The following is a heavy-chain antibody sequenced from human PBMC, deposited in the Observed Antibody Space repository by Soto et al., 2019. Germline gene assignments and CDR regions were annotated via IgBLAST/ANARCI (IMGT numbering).Heavy chain of an antibody. CDR1: GYTFTSYG. CDR3: ARSVRGSYEAAPTRDL. CDR2: MSAYNGNT. D-gene: IGHD2-15*01. V-gene: IGHV1-18*01. J-gene: IGHJ2*01. Sequence: QVQLVQSGAEVKKPGASVKVSCKASGYTFTSYGISWVRQAPGQGLEWMGWMSAYNGNTNYAQKLQGRVTMTTDRTPSTAYEERRSVSSDDTTVYYCARSVRGSYEAAPTRDLWGRGTLVTVSS.